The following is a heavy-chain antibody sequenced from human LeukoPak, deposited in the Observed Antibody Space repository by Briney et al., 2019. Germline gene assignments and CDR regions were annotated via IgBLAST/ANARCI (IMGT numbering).Heavy chain of an antibody. CDR2: TYYRSKWYN. CDR3: ASTHGYGFDY. V-gene: IGHV6-1*01. CDR1: GDSVSSNSAT. Sequence: SQTLSLTCAISGDSVSSNSATWDWIRQSPSRGLECLVRTYYRSKWYNDYAVSVKSRITINPDTSKNQFSLQLNSVTPEDTAVYYCASTHGYGFDYWGQGTLVTVSS. J-gene: IGHJ4*02. D-gene: IGHD1-1*01.